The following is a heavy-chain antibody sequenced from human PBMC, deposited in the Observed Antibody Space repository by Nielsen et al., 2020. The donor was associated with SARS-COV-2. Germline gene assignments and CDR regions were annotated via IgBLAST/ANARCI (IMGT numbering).Heavy chain of an antibody. J-gene: IGHJ4*02. Sequence: SETLSLTCAAYGGSFSGYYWSWIRQPPGKGLEWIGEINHSGSTNYNPSLKSRVTISVDTSKNQFSLKLSSVTAADTAVYYCARVSLLWFGEPSGIWGQGTLVTVSS. CDR1: GGSFSGYY. CDR3: ARVSLLWFGEPSGI. D-gene: IGHD3-10*01. V-gene: IGHV4-34*01. CDR2: INHSGST.